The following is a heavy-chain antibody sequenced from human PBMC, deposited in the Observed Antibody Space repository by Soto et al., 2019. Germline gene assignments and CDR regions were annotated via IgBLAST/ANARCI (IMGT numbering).Heavy chain of an antibody. J-gene: IGHJ4*02. V-gene: IGHV1-3*01. Sequence: ASVKVSCKASGYTFTSYAMHWVRQAPGQRLEWMGWINAGNGNTKYSQKFQDRVTITRDTSASTAYMELSSLRSEDTAVYYCARDPEDTATTYYFDYWGQGTLVTVSS. D-gene: IGHD5-18*01. CDR2: INAGNGNT. CDR3: ARDPEDTATTYYFDY. CDR1: GYTFTSYA.